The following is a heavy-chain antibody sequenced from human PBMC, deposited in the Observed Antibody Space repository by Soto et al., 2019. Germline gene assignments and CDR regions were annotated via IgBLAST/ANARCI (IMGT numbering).Heavy chain of an antibody. CDR1: GYSFTDHY. CDR2: INPNTGVT. Sequence: AQLVQSGADVKKPGASVKVSCKASGYSFTDHYMHWVRQAPGQGLEWLGWINPNTGVTHFAQKIQGWVTMIRDTSINAAYIELTSPKSDDTAIYYFVRSPDDFRSRLDFWGQGTTVTVSS. J-gene: IGHJ6*02. CDR3: VRSPDDFRSRLDF. V-gene: IGHV1-2*04. D-gene: IGHD2-21*02.